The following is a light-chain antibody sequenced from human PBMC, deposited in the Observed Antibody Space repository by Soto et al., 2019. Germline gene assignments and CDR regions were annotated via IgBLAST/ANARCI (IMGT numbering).Light chain of an antibody. CDR2: GAY. CDR3: QQYNNWPLTWT. V-gene: IGKV3-15*01. J-gene: IGKJ1*01. Sequence: EIVMTPSPATLSVSPGERATLSCRASQSVSSNLAWYQQKPGQATRLLIYGAYTRATGIPARFSGSGSGTEFTLTISSLQSEDLAVYYCQQYNNWPLTWTFGQGTKVEIK. CDR1: QSVSSN.